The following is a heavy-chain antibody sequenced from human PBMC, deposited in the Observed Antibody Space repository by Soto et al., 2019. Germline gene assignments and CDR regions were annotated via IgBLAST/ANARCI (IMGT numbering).Heavy chain of an antibody. CDR3: ARRLYYDSSGFEGGGMDV. V-gene: IGHV4-39*01. CDR1: GGSISSSSYY. Sequence: PSETLSLTCAVYGGSISSSSYYWGWIRQPPGKGLEWIGSIYYSGSTYYNPSLKSRVTISVDTSKNQFSLKLSSVTAADTAVYYCARRLYYDSSGFEGGGMDVWGQGTTVTVSS. D-gene: IGHD3-22*01. CDR2: IYYSGST. J-gene: IGHJ6*02.